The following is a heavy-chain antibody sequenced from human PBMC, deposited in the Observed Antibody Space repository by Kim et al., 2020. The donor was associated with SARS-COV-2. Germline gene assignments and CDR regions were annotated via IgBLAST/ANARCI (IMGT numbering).Heavy chain of an antibody. J-gene: IGHJ6*02. Sequence: SVKVSCKASGGTFSSYAISWVRQAPGQGLEWMGGIIPIFGTANYAQKFQGRVTITADESTSTAYMELSSLRSEDTAEYYCARVDFWSGYPYYYYGMDVWGQGTTVTVSS. CDR2: IIPIFGTA. CDR3: ARVDFWSGYPYYYYGMDV. CDR1: GGTFSSYA. V-gene: IGHV1-69*13. D-gene: IGHD3-3*01.